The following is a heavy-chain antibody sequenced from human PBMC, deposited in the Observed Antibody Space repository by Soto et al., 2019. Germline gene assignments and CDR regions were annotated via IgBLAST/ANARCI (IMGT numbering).Heavy chain of an antibody. D-gene: IGHD3-22*01. CDR3: ARYGFPGYYDTSGYPGAFDY. CDR1: GFTFSSYG. Sequence: PGGSLRLSCAASGFTFSSYGMHWVRQAPGKGLEWLSYIGRSGETIYYADSVKGRFTISRDNAKNTLYLQMKSLRAEDTAVYYCARYGFPGYYDTSGYPGAFDYWGQGTLVTVSS. CDR2: IGRSGETI. J-gene: IGHJ4*02. V-gene: IGHV3-48*01.